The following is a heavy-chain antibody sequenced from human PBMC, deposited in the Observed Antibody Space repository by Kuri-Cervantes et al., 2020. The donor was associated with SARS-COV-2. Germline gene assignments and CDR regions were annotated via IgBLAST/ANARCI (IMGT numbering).Heavy chain of an antibody. CDR1: GFTFSSYA. V-gene: IGHV3-23*01. J-gene: IGHJ4*02. D-gene: IGHD6-6*01. CDR2: ISGSGDNT. CDR3: AQDVSQLGRACRY. Sequence: GESLKISCAASGFTFSSYAMSWVRQAPGKGLEWVSAISGSGDNTYYAGSVKGRFTISRDNSQNTVYLQMNSLRGEDTALYYCAQDVSQLGRACRYWGQGTLVTVSS.